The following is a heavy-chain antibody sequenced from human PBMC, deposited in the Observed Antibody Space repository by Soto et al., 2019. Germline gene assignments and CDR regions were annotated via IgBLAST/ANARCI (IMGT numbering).Heavy chain of an antibody. CDR2: ISSSSSYT. CDR1: GFTFSDYY. CDR3: ARVGYSYAIDY. V-gene: IGHV3-11*06. D-gene: IGHD5-18*01. Sequence: GGSLRLSCAASGFTFSDYYMSWIRQAPGKGLEWVSYISSSSSYTNYADSVKDRFTISRDNAKNSLYLQMNSLRAEDTAVYYCARVGYSYAIDYWGQGTLVTVSS. J-gene: IGHJ4*02.